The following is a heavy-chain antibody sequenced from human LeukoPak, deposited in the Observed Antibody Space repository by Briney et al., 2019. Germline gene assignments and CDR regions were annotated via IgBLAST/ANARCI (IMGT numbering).Heavy chain of an antibody. CDR1: GYTFTGYY. J-gene: IGHJ4*02. V-gene: IGHV1-46*01. CDR2: INPSGGST. D-gene: IGHD6-19*01. CDR3: ARALSSGLFDY. Sequence: ASVKVSCKASGYTFTGYYMHWVRQAPGQGLEWMGIINPSGGSTSYAQKFQGRVTVTRDTSTSTVYMELSSLRSEDTAVYYCARALSSGLFDYWGQGTLVTVSS.